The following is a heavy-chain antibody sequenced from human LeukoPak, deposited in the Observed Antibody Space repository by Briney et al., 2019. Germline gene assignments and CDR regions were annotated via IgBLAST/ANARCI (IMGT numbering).Heavy chain of an antibody. Sequence: PSQTLSLTCTVSSGSISSGDYYWSWIRQPPGKGLEWIGYIYYSGSTYYNPSLKSRVTISVDTSKNQFSLKLSSVTAADTAVYYCARERSDIDAFDIWGQGTMVTVSS. J-gene: IGHJ3*02. CDR1: SGSISSGDYY. CDR3: ARERSDIDAFDI. V-gene: IGHV4-30-4*01. CDR2: IYYSGST.